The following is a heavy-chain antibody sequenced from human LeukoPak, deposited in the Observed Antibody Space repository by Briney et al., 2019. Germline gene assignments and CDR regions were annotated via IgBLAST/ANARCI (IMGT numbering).Heavy chain of an antibody. V-gene: IGHV4-30-4*01. CDR1: GGSISSGDYY. J-gene: IGHJ5*02. Sequence: SETLSLTCTVSGGSISSGDYYWSWIRQPPGKGLEWIGYIYYSGSTYYNPSLKSRVTISVDTSKNQFSLKLSPVTAADTAVYYCARVRALDSSGWYRWFDPWGQGTLVTVSS. D-gene: IGHD6-19*01. CDR2: IYYSGST. CDR3: ARVRALDSSGWYRWFDP.